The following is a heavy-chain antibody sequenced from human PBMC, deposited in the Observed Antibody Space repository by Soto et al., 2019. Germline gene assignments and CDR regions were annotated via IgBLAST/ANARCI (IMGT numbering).Heavy chain of an antibody. CDR2: INHSGST. D-gene: IGHD6-13*01. CDR1: GGSFRVYY. CDR3: ARGIVRAAAGSRFDP. Sequence: PSETLALTCAVYGGSFRVYYWSWIRQPPGKGLEWIGEINHSGSTNYNPSLKSRVTISVDTSKNQFSLKLSSVTAADTAVYYCARGIVRAAAGSRFDPWGQGTLVTVSS. V-gene: IGHV4-34*01. J-gene: IGHJ5*02.